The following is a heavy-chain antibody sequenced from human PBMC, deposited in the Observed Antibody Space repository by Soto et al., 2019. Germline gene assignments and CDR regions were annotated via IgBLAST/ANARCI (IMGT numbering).Heavy chain of an antibody. CDR1: GFTLSSYA. CDR3: AKYVYGDYLNYYYSYGRDV. J-gene: IGHJ6*02. Sequence: GGSLRLSCAASGFTLSSYAMSWVRQAPGKGLEWVSAISGSGGSTYYADSVKGRFTISRDNSKNTLYLQMNSLRAEDTAVYYRAKYVYGDYLNYYYSYGRDVWGQGTRVTVSS. D-gene: IGHD4-17*01. CDR2: ISGSGGST. V-gene: IGHV3-23*01.